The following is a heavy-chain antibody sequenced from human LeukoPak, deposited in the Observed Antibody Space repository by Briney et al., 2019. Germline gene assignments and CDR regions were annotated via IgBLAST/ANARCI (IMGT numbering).Heavy chain of an antibody. CDR1: GGSFSGYY. D-gene: IGHD2-15*01. V-gene: IGHV4-34*01. Sequence: SETLSLTCAVYGGSFSGYYWSWIRQPPGKGLEWIGEINHSGSTNYNPSLKSRVTISVDTSKNQFSLKLSSVTAADTAVYYCARRWYCSGGSCYPFDYWGQGTLVTVSS. J-gene: IGHJ4*02. CDR3: ARRWYCSGGSCYPFDY. CDR2: INHSGST.